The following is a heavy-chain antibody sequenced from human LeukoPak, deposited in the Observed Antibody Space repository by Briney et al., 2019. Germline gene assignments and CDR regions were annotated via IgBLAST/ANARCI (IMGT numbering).Heavy chain of an antibody. CDR3: ARDTISLRCFDL. V-gene: IGHV4-39*07. Sequence: PSETLSLTCTVSGGSISSSSYYWGWIRQPPGKGLEWIGSIYYSGTTYYNPSLKSRITISLDTSKNQFSLKLSSVTAADTAVYYCARDTISLRCFDLWGRGTLVTVSS. CDR2: IYYSGTT. J-gene: IGHJ2*01. D-gene: IGHD3-9*01. CDR1: GGSISSSSYY.